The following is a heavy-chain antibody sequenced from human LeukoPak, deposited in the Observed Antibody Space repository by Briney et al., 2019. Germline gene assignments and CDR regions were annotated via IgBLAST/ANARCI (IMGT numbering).Heavy chain of an antibody. CDR3: ARDYYDNSRVGALDI. CDR1: GGSISSYY. J-gene: IGHJ3*02. Sequence: SETLSLTCTVSGGSISSYYWNWIRQPPGKGLEWIGYIYYSGSTNYNPSLKSRVTISADTSKNQFSLKLSSVTAADTAVYYCARDYYDNSRVGALDIWGQGTRVTVSS. CDR2: IYYSGST. D-gene: IGHD3-22*01. V-gene: IGHV4-59*01.